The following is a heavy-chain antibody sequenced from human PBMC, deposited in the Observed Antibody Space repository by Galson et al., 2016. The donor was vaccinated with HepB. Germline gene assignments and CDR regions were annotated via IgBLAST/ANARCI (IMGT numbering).Heavy chain of an antibody. CDR2: VKSRADGRTT. J-gene: IGHJ3*02. D-gene: IGHD3-9*01. CDR3: ARVRRFFDWMCLGATFDM. V-gene: IGHV3-15*05. CDR1: GFIFSYAW. Sequence: SLRLSCAGSGFIFSYAWMTWVRQAPGKGLEWVGRVKSRADGRTTDYAAPVKGRFTISRDDSKNTLFLHMNSLKTEDTAVYYCARVRRFFDWMCLGATFDMWGQGTLVTVSS.